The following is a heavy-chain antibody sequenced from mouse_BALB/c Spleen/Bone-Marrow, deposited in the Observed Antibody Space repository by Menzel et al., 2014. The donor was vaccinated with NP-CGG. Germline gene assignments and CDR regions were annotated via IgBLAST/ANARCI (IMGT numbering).Heavy chain of an antibody. CDR1: GFNIKDTY. CDR3: AAYYYGSNYGFAY. D-gene: IGHD1-1*01. CDR2: IDPANGNT. Sequence: VQLQQPGAELVKPGASVKLSCTASGFNIKDTYMHWVKQRPEQGLEWIGRIDPANGNTKYDPKFQGKATITADTSSNTAYLQLSSLTSEDTAVYYCAAYYYGSNYGFAYWGQGTLVTVSA. J-gene: IGHJ3*01. V-gene: IGHV14-3*02.